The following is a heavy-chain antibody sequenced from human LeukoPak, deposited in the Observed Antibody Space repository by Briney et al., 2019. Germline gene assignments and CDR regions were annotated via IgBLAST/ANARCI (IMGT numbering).Heavy chain of an antibody. CDR1: GYSFTSYW. CDR2: IKQDGSEK. Sequence: GESLKIFCKGSGYSFTSYWMSWVRQAPGKGLEWVANIKQDGSEKYYVDSVKGRFTISRDNAKNSLYLQMNSLRAEDTAVYYCASRSSVAGTGPGWGQGTLVTVSS. D-gene: IGHD6-13*01. J-gene: IGHJ4*02. V-gene: IGHV3-7*01. CDR3: ASRSSVAGTGPG.